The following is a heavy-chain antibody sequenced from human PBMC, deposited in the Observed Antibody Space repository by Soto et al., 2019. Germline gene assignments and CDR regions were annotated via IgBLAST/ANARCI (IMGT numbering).Heavy chain of an antibody. J-gene: IGHJ5*02. CDR3: VRDRVGSSGWYWFDP. V-gene: IGHV1-46*01. CDR2: INPSDGST. D-gene: IGHD6-19*01. CDR1: VYSFMSYY. Sequence: GHSXTISCKTSVYSFMSYYMHWVRHAPGQGLEWMGTINPSDGSTKYAQKLQGRVTLTRDTSTTTLYMELSSLTSEDTAVYYCVRDRVGSSGWYWFDPWGQGTLVTVSS.